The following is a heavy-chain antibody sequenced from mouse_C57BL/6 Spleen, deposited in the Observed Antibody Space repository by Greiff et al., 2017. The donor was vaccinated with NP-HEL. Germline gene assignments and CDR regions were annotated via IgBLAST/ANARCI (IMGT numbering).Heavy chain of an antibody. J-gene: IGHJ2*01. Sequence: VQLQQSGPELVKPGASVKIPCKASGYTFTDYNMDWVKQSHGKSLEWIGDINPNNGGTIYNQKFKGKATLTVDKSSSTAYMELRSLTSEDTAVYYCARKIGGSSFDYWGQGTTLTVPS. V-gene: IGHV1-18*01. CDR1: GYTFTDYN. CDR3: ARKIGGSSFDY. D-gene: IGHD1-1*01. CDR2: INPNNGGT.